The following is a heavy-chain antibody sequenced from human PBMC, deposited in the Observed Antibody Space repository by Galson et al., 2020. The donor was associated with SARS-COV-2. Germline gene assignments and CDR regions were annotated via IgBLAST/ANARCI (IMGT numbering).Heavy chain of an antibody. J-gene: IGHJ4*02. D-gene: IGHD3-16*02. Sequence: ASETLSLTCAVSGGSISSGGYSWSWIRQPPGKGLEWIGYIYHSGSTYYNPSLKIRVTISVDRSKNQFSLKLSSVTAADTAVYYCARVYAYYDYVWGIYRPDYFDYWGQGTLVTVSS. CDR3: ARVYAYYDYVWGIYRPDYFDY. CDR1: GGSISSGGYS. CDR2: IYHSGST. V-gene: IGHV4-30-2*01.